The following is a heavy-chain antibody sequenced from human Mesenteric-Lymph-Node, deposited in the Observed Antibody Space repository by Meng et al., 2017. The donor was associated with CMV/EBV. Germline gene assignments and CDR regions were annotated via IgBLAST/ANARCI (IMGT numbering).Heavy chain of an antibody. J-gene: IGHJ4*02. D-gene: IGHD3-9*01. CDR3: ARGSDIPVNNY. V-gene: IGHV4-34*01. CDR1: GGSFSGYY. Sequence: QVQLQQWGAGLLKPSETRSLTCAVYGGSFSGYYLGWIRQPPGKGVDLIGEINHNGVPNYNPSLKSRVTLSLDRSKNQFALKLSSVTAEDTAVYYCARGSDIPVNNYWGQGTLVTVSS. CDR2: INHNGVP.